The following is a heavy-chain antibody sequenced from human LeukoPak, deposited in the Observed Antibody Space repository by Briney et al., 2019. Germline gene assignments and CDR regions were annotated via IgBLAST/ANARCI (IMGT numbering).Heavy chain of an antibody. J-gene: IGHJ3*02. D-gene: IGHD1-26*01. CDR1: GYTFTNYY. CDR2: ISTSGGIT. CDR3: ARDSGSYPSDAFDI. V-gene: IGHV1-46*01. Sequence: VASVKVSFKASGYTFTNYYMHWVRQAPGQGLEWMGMISTSGGITTYAQKFQGRVTMTRDTSTSTVYMELSSLRSEDTAVYYCARDSGSYPSDAFDIRGQGTMVTVYS.